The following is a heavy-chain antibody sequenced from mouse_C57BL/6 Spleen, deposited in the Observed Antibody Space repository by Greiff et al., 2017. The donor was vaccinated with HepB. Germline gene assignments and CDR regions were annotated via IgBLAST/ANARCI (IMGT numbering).Heavy chain of an antibody. Sequence: EVKLVESEGGLVQPGSSMKLSCTASGFTFSDYYMAWVRQVPEKGLEWVANINYDGSSTYYLDSLKSRFIISRDNATNILYLQMSSLKSEDTATYYSARDRCTYDSNYEPYWGKGTLVTVST. CDR1: GFTFSDYY. D-gene: IGHD2-5*01. CDR2: INYDGSST. CDR3: ARDRCTYDSNYEPY. V-gene: IGHV5-16*01. J-gene: IGHJ3*01.